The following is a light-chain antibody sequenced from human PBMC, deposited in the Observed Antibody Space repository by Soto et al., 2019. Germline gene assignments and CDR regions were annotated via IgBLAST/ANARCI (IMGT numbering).Light chain of an antibody. Sequence: EIVLTQSPGTLSLSPGERATLSCRASQSVSSSYLAWYQQKPGQAPRLLIYGASGRATGIPDRFSGSGSVTDFTLTISRLDPEDFAVYYCQQYGSPLGLTFGGGTKGEIK. J-gene: IGKJ4*01. V-gene: IGKV3-20*01. CDR1: QSVSSSY. CDR3: QQYGSPLGLT. CDR2: GAS.